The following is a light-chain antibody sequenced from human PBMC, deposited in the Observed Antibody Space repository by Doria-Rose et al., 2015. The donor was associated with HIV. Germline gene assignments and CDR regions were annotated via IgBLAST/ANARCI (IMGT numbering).Light chain of an antibody. CDR2: DAS. Sequence: TQIPSSLSASVGDRVTITCRASQDITSALAWYQQKPGKAPDLLIYDASTLQSGVPSRFSGSGSGTDFTLTISNLQPEDFATYYCQQFNSYPTFGPGTKVDIK. V-gene: IGKV1-13*02. CDR1: QDITSA. CDR3: QQFNSYPT. J-gene: IGKJ3*01.